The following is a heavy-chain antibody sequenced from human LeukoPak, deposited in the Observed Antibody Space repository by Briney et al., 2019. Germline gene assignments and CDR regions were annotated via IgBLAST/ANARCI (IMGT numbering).Heavy chain of an antibody. D-gene: IGHD3-22*01. J-gene: IGHJ4*02. Sequence: SETLSLTCTVSGGSISSSSHYWGWIRQPPGKGLEWIGSIYYRGSTYYNPSLKSRVTISVDTSKNQFSLKLSSVTAADTAVYYCARLHYDSSGYYYFDYWGQGTLVTVSS. CDR2: IYYRGST. CDR1: GGSISSSSHY. V-gene: IGHV4-39*01. CDR3: ARLHYDSSGYYYFDY.